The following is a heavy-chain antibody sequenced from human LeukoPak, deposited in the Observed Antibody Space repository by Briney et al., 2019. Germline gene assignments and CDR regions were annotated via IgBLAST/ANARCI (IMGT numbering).Heavy chain of an antibody. V-gene: IGHV4-34*01. CDR3: ARVVTIFGVVTTLRRSHYYMDV. CDR2: INHSGST. CDR1: GGSFSGYY. D-gene: IGHD3-3*01. J-gene: IGHJ6*03. Sequence: PSETLSLTCAVYGGSFSGYYWSWIRQPPGKGLQWIGEINHSGSTNYNPSLKSRVTISVDTSKNQFSLKLSSVTAADTAVYYCARVVTIFGVVTTLRRSHYYMDVWGKGTTVTVSS.